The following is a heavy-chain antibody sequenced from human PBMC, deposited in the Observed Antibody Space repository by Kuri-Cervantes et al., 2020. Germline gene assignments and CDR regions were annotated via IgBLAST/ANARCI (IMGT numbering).Heavy chain of an antibody. CDR3: ARSYYYGSGIFYYYMDV. J-gene: IGHJ6*03. CDR1: GGSISSSTYY. CDR2: IYYSGST. Sequence: ESLKISCTVSGGSISSSTYYWAWIRQPPGKGLEWIGSIYYSGSTYCNPSLKSRVTISVDTSKNQFSLQLNSVTPEDTAVYYCARSYYYGSGIFYYYMDVWGKGTTVTVSS. D-gene: IGHD3-10*01. V-gene: IGHV4-39*07.